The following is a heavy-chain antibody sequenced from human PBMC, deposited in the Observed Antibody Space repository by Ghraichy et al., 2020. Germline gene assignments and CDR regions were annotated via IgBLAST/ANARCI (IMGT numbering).Heavy chain of an antibody. Sequence: GGSLRLTCAASGFTFSDYYMSWIRQTPGKGLEWVSYISSSSSYTNYADSVKGRFTISRDNAKNSLYLQMNSLRAEDTAVYYCARDRPAVRNYVGNDAFDIWGQGTMVTVSS. J-gene: IGHJ3*02. D-gene: IGHD4-11*01. CDR2: ISSSSSYT. CDR1: GFTFSDYY. CDR3: ARDRPAVRNYVGNDAFDI. V-gene: IGHV3-11*06.